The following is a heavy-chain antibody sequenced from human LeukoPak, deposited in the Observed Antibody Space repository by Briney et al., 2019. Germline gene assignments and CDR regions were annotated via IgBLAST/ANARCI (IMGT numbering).Heavy chain of an antibody. CDR1: GFSVSTNY. V-gene: IGHV3-23*01. Sequence: GGSLRLFCAASGFSVSTNYMSWVRQAPGKGLEWVSAIGGGGDYTYYADSVKGRLTISRDNSKNTLYLQMSSLRADDTAVYYCARGYSNSWYTPDYWGQGTLVTVSS. CDR2: IGGGGDYT. J-gene: IGHJ4*02. D-gene: IGHD6-13*01. CDR3: ARGYSNSWYTPDY.